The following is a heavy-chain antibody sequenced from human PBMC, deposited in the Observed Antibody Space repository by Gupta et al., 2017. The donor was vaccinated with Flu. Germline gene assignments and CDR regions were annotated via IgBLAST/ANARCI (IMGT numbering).Heavy chain of an antibody. D-gene: IGHD6-6*01. Sequence: EVQLVESGGGLVQPGGSLRLSCAASGFTFSSYWMSWVRQAPGKGLEWVANIKQDGSEKYYVDSVKGRFTISRDNAKNSLYLQMNSLRAEDTAVYYCARGERGQLGVYYFDYWGQETLVTVSS. V-gene: IGHV3-7*01. CDR2: IKQDGSEK. J-gene: IGHJ4*02. CDR1: GFTFSSYW. CDR3: ARGERGQLGVYYFDY.